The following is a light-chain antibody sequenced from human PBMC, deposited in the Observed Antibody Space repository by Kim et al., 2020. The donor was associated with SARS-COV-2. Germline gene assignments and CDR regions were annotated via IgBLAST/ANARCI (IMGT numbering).Light chain of an antibody. CDR1: QSVLYSSNNKNY. CDR2: WAS. J-gene: IGKJ2*01. V-gene: IGKV4-1*01. CDR3: QQYYSSPHT. Sequence: RDNINCKSSQSVLYSSNNKNYLAWYQQKPGQPPKLLIYWASTRESGVPDRFSGSGSGTDFTLTISSLQAEDVAVYYCQQYYSSPHTFGQGTKLEI.